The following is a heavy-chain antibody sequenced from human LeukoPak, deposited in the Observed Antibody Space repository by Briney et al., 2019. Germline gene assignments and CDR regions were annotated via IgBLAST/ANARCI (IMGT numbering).Heavy chain of an antibody. V-gene: IGHV3-21*01. CDR1: GFTFSTYT. J-gene: IGHJ3*02. CDR3: AREDSEAFDI. D-gene: IGHD3-10*01. CDR2: MSTSGRYI. Sequence: GSLRLSCAASGFTFSTYTMNWVRQAPGKGLEWVSSMSTSGRYIYYADSVKGRFTISRDNAKNSLCLQMNSLTAEDTALYYCAREDSEAFDIWGQGTMVTVSS.